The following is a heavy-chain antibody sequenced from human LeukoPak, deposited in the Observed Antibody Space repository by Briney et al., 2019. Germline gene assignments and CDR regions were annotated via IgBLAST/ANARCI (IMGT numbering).Heavy chain of an antibody. V-gene: IGHV3-23*01. CDR1: GFTFSTYA. CDR2: ISGSGGST. Sequence: GGSLRLSCAASGFTFSTYAMSWVRQAPGKGLEWVSAISGSGGSTYYADSVKGRFTISRDNSKNTLYLQMNSLRAEDTAVYYCAKDIKCRLLGGRLDPWGQGTMVTVSS. D-gene: IGHD2-2*01. CDR3: AKDIKCRLLGGRLDP. J-gene: IGHJ5*02.